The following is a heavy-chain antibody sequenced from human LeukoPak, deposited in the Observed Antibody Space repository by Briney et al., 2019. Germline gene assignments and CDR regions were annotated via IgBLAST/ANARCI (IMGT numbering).Heavy chain of an antibody. CDR2: LNQDGSEK. V-gene: IGHV3-7*01. J-gene: IGHJ4*02. Sequence: GGSLRLSCAASGLTFSSYSMSWVRQAPGKGLEWVAKLNQDGSEKYYVDSVKGRFTISRDNAKNSLYLQVNSLRAEDTAVYYCARDYYDSSGYDYFDYWGQGTLVTVSS. CDR1: GLTFSSYS. D-gene: IGHD3-22*01. CDR3: ARDYYDSSGYDYFDY.